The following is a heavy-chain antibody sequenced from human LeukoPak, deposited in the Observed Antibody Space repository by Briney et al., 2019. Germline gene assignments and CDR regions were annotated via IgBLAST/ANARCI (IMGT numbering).Heavy chain of an antibody. CDR3: ARRYGSGSSGTFDY. CDR2: IYTSGST. D-gene: IGHD3-10*01. CDR1: GGSISDYY. V-gene: IGHV4-4*07. Sequence: SETLSLTCTVSGGSISDYYWSWIRQPAGKGLEWIGHIYTSGSTNYNPSLKSRVTMSINTSNNQFSLKLSSVTAADTAVYYCARRYGSGSSGTFDYWGQGTLVTVSS. J-gene: IGHJ4*02.